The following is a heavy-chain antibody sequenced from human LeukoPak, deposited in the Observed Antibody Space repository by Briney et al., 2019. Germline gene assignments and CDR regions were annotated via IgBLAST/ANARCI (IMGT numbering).Heavy chain of an antibody. CDR3: ARDQEQQQLVPHFDY. V-gene: IGHV3-74*01. Sequence: PGGSLRLSCAASGFTFSSYWMHWVRQAPGKGLVWVSRINSDGSSTSYADSVKGRFTISRDNAKNTLYLQMNSLRAEDTAVYYCARDQEQQQLVPHFDYWGQGTLVTVSS. CDR2: INSDGSST. D-gene: IGHD6-13*01. J-gene: IGHJ4*02. CDR1: GFTFSSYW.